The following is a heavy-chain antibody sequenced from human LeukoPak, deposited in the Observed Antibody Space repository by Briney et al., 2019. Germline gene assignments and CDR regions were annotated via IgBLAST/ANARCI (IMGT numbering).Heavy chain of an antibody. D-gene: IGHD3-22*01. Sequence: SETLSLTCAVYGGSFSGYHWSWIRQPPGKGLEWIGEINHSGSTNYNSSLKSRVTISVDTSKNHFSLKLSSVTAADTAVYYCARHEPLGGHYYYDSSGRDAFDIWGQGTMVTVSS. J-gene: IGHJ3*02. V-gene: IGHV4-34*01. CDR2: INHSGST. CDR3: ARHEPLGGHYYYDSSGRDAFDI. CDR1: GGSFSGYH.